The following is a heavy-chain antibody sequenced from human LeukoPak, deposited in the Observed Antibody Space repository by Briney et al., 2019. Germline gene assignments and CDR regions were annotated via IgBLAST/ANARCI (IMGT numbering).Heavy chain of an antibody. CDR1: GFTFSSYG. CDR2: ISYDGSKK. Sequence: GGSLRLSCPASGFTFSSYGMHWVRQAPGKGLEWVAVISYDGSKKYYADSVKGRFTISRDNSKNTLYLQLNSLRAEDTAVYYCAKDFSYAVTGYQAYWGQGTLVTVSS. D-gene: IGHD3-9*01. V-gene: IGHV3-30*18. CDR3: AKDFSYAVTGYQAY. J-gene: IGHJ4*02.